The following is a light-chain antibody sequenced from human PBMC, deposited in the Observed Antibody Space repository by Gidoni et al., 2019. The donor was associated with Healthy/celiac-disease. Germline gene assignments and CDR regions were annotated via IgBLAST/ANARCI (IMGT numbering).Light chain of an antibody. CDR3: QSAYSSGTYVV. J-gene: IGLJ2*01. V-gene: IGLV3-25*03. CDR2: KDS. Sequence: SYELTQPPSVSVAPGQTARITCSGDALPKQYAYWYQQKPGQAPVLVIYKDSERPSGIPARFSGSSSGTTVTLTISGVQAEDEADYYCQSAYSSGTYVVFGGGTKLTVL. CDR1: ALPKQY.